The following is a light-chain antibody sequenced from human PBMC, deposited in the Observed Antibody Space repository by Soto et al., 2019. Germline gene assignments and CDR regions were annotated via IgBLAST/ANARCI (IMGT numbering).Light chain of an antibody. CDR2: GAS. V-gene: IGKV3-20*01. CDR1: QSVTSSY. CDR3: QHFDSSSYT. Sequence: EVVLTQSPGTLSLSPGQRATLSCRARQSVTSSYLAWYQQKPGQAPRLLIYGASIRATGIPDRFSGSGSGADFTLTISRLEPEDFALFYCQHFDSSSYTFGQGTKLEI. J-gene: IGKJ2*01.